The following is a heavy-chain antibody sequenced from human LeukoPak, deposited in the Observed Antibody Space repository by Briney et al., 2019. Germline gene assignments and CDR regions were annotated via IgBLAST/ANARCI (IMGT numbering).Heavy chain of an antibody. V-gene: IGHV4-39*01. J-gene: IGHJ3*02. Sequence: ASETLSLTCTVPGGSISSSSYYGGWIRQPPGKGLEWIGSIYYSGSTYYNPSLNSRVTISVDTSKNQFSLTLSSATAAHPALPYCARKGDISSSRVSDISGQGTMVTVSS. CDR1: GGSISSSSYY. CDR2: IYYSGST. CDR3: ARKGDISSSRVSDI. D-gene: IGHD6-6*01.